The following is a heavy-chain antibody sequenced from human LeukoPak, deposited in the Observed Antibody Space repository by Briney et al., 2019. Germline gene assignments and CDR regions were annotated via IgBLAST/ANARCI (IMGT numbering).Heavy chain of an antibody. CDR3: ARVESTSRTIDY. CDR1: GGSVSSGSYH. J-gene: IGHJ4*02. CDR2: IYYTGST. Sequence: SETLSLTCTVSGGSVSSGSYHWSWIRQPPGKGLEWIGYIYYTGSTNYNPSLKSRVTISVDTSKNQFSLKLSSVTAADTAVYYCARVESTSRTIDYWGQGTLVTVSS. V-gene: IGHV4-61*01.